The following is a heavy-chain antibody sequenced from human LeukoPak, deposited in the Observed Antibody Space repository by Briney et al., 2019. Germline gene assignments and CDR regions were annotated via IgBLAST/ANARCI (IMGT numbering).Heavy chain of an antibody. Sequence: SETLSLTCTVSGGSISSYYWSWIRQPPGKGLEWIGSIYYSGSTYYNPSLKSRVTISVDTSKNQFSLKLSSVTAADTAVYYCARDQALDAFDIWGQGTMVTVSS. CDR1: GGSISSYY. CDR2: IYYSGST. CDR3: ARDQALDAFDI. V-gene: IGHV4-39*07. J-gene: IGHJ3*02.